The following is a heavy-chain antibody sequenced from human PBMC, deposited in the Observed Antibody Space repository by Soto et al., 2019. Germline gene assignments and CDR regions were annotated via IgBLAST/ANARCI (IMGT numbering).Heavy chain of an antibody. D-gene: IGHD2-2*01. CDR3: AGKLGYCSSTSCYNWFDP. J-gene: IGHJ5*02. CDR2: IYYSGST. Sequence: SETLSLTCTVSGGSISSSSYYWGWIRQPPGKGLEWIGSIYYSGSTYYNPSLKSRVTISVDTSKNQFSLKLSSVTAADTAVYYCAGKLGYCSSTSCYNWFDPWGQGTLVTVSS. V-gene: IGHV4-39*07. CDR1: GGSISSSSYY.